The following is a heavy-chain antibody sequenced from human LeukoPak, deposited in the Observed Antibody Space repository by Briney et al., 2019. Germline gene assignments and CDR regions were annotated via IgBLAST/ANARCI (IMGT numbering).Heavy chain of an antibody. CDR1: GGSISSSNW. V-gene: IGHV4-4*02. CDR2: INHSGST. J-gene: IGHJ6*03. CDR3: ARGDYYVWGSYRYNYYYYMDV. D-gene: IGHD3-16*02. Sequence: SETLSLTCAVSGGSISSSNWWSWVRQPPGKGLEWIGEINHSGSTNYNPSLKSRVTISVDTSKNQFSLKLSSVTAADTAVYYCARGDYYVWGSYRYNYYYYMDVWGKGTTVTISS.